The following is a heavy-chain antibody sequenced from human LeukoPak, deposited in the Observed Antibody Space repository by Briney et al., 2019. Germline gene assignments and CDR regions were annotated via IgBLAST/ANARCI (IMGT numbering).Heavy chain of an antibody. CDR2: TSGSGGTT. V-gene: IGHV3-23*01. J-gene: IGHJ4*02. CDR3: TTWVGAHFDF. CDR1: GFTFRNYA. D-gene: IGHD1-26*01. Sequence: GGSLRLSCAASGFTFRNYAMSWVRQAPGKGLGWVSGTSGSGGTTDYADSVKGRFNISRDNSKNTLYLHMHSLRAEDTAVYFCTTWVGAHFDFWGQGTLVTVSS.